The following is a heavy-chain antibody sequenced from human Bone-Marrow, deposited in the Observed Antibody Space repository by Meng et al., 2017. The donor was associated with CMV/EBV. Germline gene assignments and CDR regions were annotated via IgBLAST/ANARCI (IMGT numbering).Heavy chain of an antibody. CDR2: INHSGST. J-gene: IGHJ4*02. CDR1: GGSFSGYY. CDR3: ARGRDSSSWYRYYFDY. D-gene: IGHD6-13*01. Sequence: YGGSFSGYYWSWFRQPPGKGLEWIGEINHSGSTNYNPSLKSRVTISVDTSKNQFSLKLSSVTAADTAVYYCARGRDSSSWYRYYFDYWGQGTLVTVSS. V-gene: IGHV4-34*01.